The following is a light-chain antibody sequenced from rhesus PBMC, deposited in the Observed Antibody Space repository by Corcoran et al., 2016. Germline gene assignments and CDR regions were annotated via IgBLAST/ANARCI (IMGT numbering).Light chain of an antibody. CDR3: LQSSNWPRT. CDR1: QSVSSS. J-gene: IGKJ1*01. V-gene: IGKV3-24*04. CDR2: SAS. Sequence: IVMTQSPATLALSPGERATLSRRASQSVSSSLAWYQQKPGQAPRLFIYSASSRATGIPDRFTGNGHWTEFTLTISSLEPEDVGVYFCLQSSNWPRTFGQGTKVEIK.